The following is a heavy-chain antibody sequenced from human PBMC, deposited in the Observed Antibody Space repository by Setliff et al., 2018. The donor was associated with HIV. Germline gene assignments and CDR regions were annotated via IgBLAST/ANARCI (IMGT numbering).Heavy chain of an antibody. V-gene: IGHV3-7*01. Sequence: GGSLRLSCAASGFTFSSYWMSWVRQAPGKGLEWVANIKEDGSEKYHVDSVKGRFTISRDNAKNSLYLQMDSLRAEDTALYYCTRSHSTRDAFDVWGQGTMVTVSS. D-gene: IGHD2-2*01. J-gene: IGHJ3*01. CDR3: TRSHSTRDAFDV. CDR1: GFTFSSYW. CDR2: IKEDGSEK.